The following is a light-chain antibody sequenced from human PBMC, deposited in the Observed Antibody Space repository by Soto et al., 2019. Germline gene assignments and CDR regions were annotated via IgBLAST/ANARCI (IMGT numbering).Light chain of an antibody. Sequence: QSALTQPASVSGSPGQSITISCTGTSSDVGGYNYVSWYQQHPGKAPKLMIYEVSNRPSGVSNRFSGSKSGNTASLTISGLQAEEEAEYYCSSYTSSSTLVVFGTGTKVT. CDR3: SSYTSSSTLVV. V-gene: IGLV2-14*01. J-gene: IGLJ1*01. CDR2: EVS. CDR1: SSDVGGYNY.